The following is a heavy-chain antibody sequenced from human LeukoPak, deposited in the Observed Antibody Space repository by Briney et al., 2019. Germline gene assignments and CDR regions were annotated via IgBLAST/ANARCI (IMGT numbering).Heavy chain of an antibody. V-gene: IGHV4-59*01. J-gene: IGHJ4*02. Sequence: KPSETLSLTCTVSGGSISSYYWSWIRQPPGKGLEWIGYIYYSGSTNYNPSLKSRVTISVDTSKNQFSLKLSSVTAADTAVYYCARGNTAHNFDYWGQGTLVTVSS. CDR1: GGSISSYY. CDR3: ARGNTAHNFDY. CDR2: IYYSGST. D-gene: IGHD5-18*01.